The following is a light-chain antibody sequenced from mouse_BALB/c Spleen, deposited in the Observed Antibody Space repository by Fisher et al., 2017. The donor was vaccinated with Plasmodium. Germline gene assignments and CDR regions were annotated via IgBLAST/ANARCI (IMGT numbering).Light chain of an antibody. CDR1: QSLVHSNGDTY. V-gene: IGKV1-117*01. J-gene: IGKJ1*01. CDR2: KVS. Sequence: DIVLTQSPLSLPVRLGDQASISCRSSQSLVHSNGDTYLEWYLQKPGQSPKLLIYKVSNRFSGVPDRFSGSGSGTDFTLTISRLEAEDLGIYYFWQGTHFPRTFGGGTKLEI. CDR3: WQGTHFPRT.